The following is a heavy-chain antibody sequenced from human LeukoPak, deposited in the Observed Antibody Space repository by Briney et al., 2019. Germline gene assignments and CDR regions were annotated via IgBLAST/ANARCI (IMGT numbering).Heavy chain of an antibody. CDR3: ARDILVVVAATDYYGMDV. V-gene: IGHV4-38-2*02. J-gene: IGHJ6*04. D-gene: IGHD2-15*01. Sequence: SETLSLTCAVSGYSISSGYYWGWIRQPPGKGLEWIGSIYHSGSTYYNPSLKSRVTISVDTSKHQFSLKLSSVTAADPAVYYCARDILVVVAATDYYGMDVWGKGTTVTVSS. CDR2: IYHSGST. CDR1: GYSISSGYY.